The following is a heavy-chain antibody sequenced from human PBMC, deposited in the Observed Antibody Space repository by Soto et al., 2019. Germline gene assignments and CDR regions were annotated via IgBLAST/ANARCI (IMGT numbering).Heavy chain of an antibody. V-gene: IGHV1-69*13. J-gene: IGHJ3*02. CDR1: GGSFSSYA. D-gene: IGHD1-20*01. Sequence: SVKVSCKASGGSFSSYAISWVRQAPGQGLEWMGGIIPIFGTANYAQKFQGRVTITADESTSTAYMELSSLRSEDTAVYYCARDFVVTGSYDAFDIWGQGTMVTVSS. CDR3: ARDFVVTGSYDAFDI. CDR2: IIPIFGTA.